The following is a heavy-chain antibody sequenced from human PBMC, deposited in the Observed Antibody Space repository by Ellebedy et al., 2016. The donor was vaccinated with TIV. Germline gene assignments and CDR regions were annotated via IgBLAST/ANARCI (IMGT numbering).Heavy chain of an antibody. V-gene: IGHV4-59*01. CDR3: ARAGITLVRGLTPYFDS. J-gene: IGHJ4*02. CDR2: IYYSGST. Sequence: SETLSLXXTVSGGSISNYYWTWIRQPPGKGLEWIGHIYYSGSTNYNPSLKSRVAISVDTSRNQFSLNLNSVTAADTAVYYCARAGITLVRGLTPYFDSWGQGTLVAVSS. CDR1: GGSISNYY. D-gene: IGHD3-10*01.